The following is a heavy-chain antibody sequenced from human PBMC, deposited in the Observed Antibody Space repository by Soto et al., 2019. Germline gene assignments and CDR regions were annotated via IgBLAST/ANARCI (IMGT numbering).Heavy chain of an antibody. Sequence: EVQLLESGGGSVQPGGSLRLSCAASGFTFSSYAMHWVRRPPGKGLEWVSSISGSGGTAYYADSVKGRFSISRDSLVNTLYLQMNSPRAEDTGVYYCAKGPGQNWNFEYRGQGTLVTVSP. V-gene: IGHV3-23*01. CDR2: ISGSGGTA. D-gene: IGHD1-1*01. CDR3: AKGPGQNWNFEY. J-gene: IGHJ4*02. CDR1: GFTFSSYA.